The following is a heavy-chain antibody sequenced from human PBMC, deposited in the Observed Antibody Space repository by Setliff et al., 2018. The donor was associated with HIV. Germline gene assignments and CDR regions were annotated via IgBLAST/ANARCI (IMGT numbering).Heavy chain of an antibody. CDR1: GDPINSHY. V-gene: IGHV4-59*11. D-gene: IGHD1-26*01. Sequence: KPSETLSLTCTVSGDPINSHYWSWIRQPPGEGLEWIGHLSYSEYTNYNPSLKSRVTISLDTSKKHFSLDLYSVTAADTAVYYCARDHNSGTLHAFDLWGQGTKVTVSS. CDR2: LSYSEYT. J-gene: IGHJ3*01. CDR3: ARDHNSGTLHAFDL.